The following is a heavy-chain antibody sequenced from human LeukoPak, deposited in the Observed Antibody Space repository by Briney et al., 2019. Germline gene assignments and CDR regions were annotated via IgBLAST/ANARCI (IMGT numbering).Heavy chain of an antibody. CDR3: ARGLVEVVGGYFDL. D-gene: IGHD2-2*01. CDR2: IYYSGST. V-gene: IGHV4-30-4*01. CDR1: GGSISSGDYY. Sequence: SQTLSLTCTVSGGSISSGDYYWRWIRQPPGKGLEWIEYIYYSGSTYYNPSLKSRVTISVDTSKNQFSLKLSSVTAADTAVYYCARGLVEVVGGYFDLWGRGTLVTVSS. J-gene: IGHJ2*01.